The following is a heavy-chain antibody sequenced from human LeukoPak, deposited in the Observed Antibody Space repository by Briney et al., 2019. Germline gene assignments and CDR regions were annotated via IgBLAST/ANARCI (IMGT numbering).Heavy chain of an antibody. CDR3: ARAVKVYSPSYGMDV. CDR2: IYNSGST. D-gene: IGHD5-18*01. V-gene: IGHV4-4*07. J-gene: IGHJ6*02. Sequence: SETLSLTCTVSGGSISSYYWSWIRQPAGKGLEWIGHIYNSGSTNYNPSLKGRVTMSVATSKNQFSLHLSSVTAADTAVYYCARAVKVYSPSYGMDVWGQGTTVTVSS. CDR1: GGSISSYY.